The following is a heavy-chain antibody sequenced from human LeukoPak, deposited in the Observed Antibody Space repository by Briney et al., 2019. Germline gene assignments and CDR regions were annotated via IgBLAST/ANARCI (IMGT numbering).Heavy chain of an antibody. V-gene: IGHV1-18*01. D-gene: IGHD1-1*01. J-gene: IGHJ4*02. CDR2: ISAYNGNT. Sequence: ASVKVSCKASGYTFTSYGISWVRQAPGQGLEWMGWISAYNGNTNYAQKLQGRVTMTTDTSTSTAYMELRSLRSDDTAVYYCARDRVSGWNDVKLAYWGQGTLVTVSS. CDR3: ARDRVSGWNDVKLAY. CDR1: GYTFTSYG.